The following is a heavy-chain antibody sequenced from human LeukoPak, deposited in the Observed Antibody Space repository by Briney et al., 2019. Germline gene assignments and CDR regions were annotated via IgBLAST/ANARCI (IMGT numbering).Heavy chain of an antibody. CDR2: ISSSGSSI. CDR1: GFTFSDYY. Sequence: EGSLRLSCAASGFTFSDYYMSWMRQAPGKGLEWVSYISSSGSSIYYADSVKGRFTLSRDNAKNSLYLQMNSLRAEDTAVYYCARARGSYSFDYWGQGTLVTVSS. CDR3: ARARGSYSFDY. V-gene: IGHV3-11*01. J-gene: IGHJ4*02. D-gene: IGHD3-10*01.